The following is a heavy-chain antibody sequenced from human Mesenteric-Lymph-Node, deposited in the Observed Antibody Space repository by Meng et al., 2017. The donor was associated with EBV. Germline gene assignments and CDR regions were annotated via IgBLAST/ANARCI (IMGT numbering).Heavy chain of an antibody. CDR1: GFTFNNYV. J-gene: IGHJ4*02. CDR3: TKSDYHPPENFDQ. D-gene: IGHD4-11*01. CDR2: LSGSGATT. Sequence: VQLVESGGGLVQPVGSLRLSCAVSGFTFNNYVMSWVRQAPGKGLEWVSSLSGSGATTYYADSVKGRFTSSRDNSKDTLYLDMNSLRVEDTAVYYCTKSDYHPPENFDQWGQGTLVTVSS. V-gene: IGHV3-23*04.